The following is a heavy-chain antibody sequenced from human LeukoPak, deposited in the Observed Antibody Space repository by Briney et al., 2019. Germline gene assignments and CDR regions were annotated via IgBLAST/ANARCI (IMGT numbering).Heavy chain of an antibody. J-gene: IGHJ5*02. CDR2: ISGSGGST. D-gene: IGHD2-21*02. V-gene: IGHV3-23*01. Sequence: PGGSLRLSCVASGFTFSSYAMSWVRQAPGKGLEWVSAISGSGGSTYYADSVKGRFTIPRDNSKNTLYLQMNSLRAEDTAVYYCAKLHHHTAWFDPWGQGTLVTVSS. CDR3: AKLHHHTAWFDP. CDR1: GFTFSSYA.